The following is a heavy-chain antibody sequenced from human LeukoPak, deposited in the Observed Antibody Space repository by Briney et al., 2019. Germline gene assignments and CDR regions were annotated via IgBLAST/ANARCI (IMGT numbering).Heavy chain of an antibody. D-gene: IGHD1-26*01. J-gene: IGHJ4*02. CDR2: INPSGGST. Sequence: ASVKVSCKASGYTFISYYMHWVRQAPGQGLEWMGIINPSGGSTNYAQKFQGRVTMTRDTSASTVYMELSSLRSEDTAVYYCARAEVIVGTTGFDYWGQGTLVTVSS. CDR1: GYTFISYY. CDR3: ARAEVIVGTTGFDY. V-gene: IGHV1-46*01.